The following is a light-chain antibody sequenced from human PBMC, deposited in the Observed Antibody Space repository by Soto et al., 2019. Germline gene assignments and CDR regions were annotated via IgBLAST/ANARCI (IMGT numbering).Light chain of an antibody. CDR3: QHYDSASPYS. V-gene: IGKV1-5*01. CDR1: HTISSW. CDR2: DAS. Sequence: DIQMTQSPSTLSASVGDRVTITCRASHTISSWLAWYQQKLGKSPKLLIYDASTLQSGVPSRFIGSGSGTEFTLTISSLQPDDFATYFCQHYDSASPYSFGQGTKVEIK. J-gene: IGKJ2*03.